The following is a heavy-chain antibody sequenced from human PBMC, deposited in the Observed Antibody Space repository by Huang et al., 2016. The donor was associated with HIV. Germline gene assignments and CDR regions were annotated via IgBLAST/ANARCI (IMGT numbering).Heavy chain of an antibody. CDR1: GGSIGSSSYY. J-gene: IGHJ3*02. CDR2: MYYSGST. Sequence: QLQLQESGPGLVKPSETLSLTCSVSGGSIGSSSYYWGWIRQPPGRGLEWIGSMYYSGSTFYNPSLKSRVTISVDTSKTQFSLRLSSVTAADTSVYYCARHMDCSSSSCLAGGHERGPFDMWGQGTMVTVSS. CDR3: ARHMDCSSSSCLAGGHERGPFDM. V-gene: IGHV4-39*01. D-gene: IGHD2-2*01.